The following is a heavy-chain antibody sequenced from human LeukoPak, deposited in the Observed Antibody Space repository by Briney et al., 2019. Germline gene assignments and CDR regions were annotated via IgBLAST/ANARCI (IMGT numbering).Heavy chain of an antibody. V-gene: IGHV1-2*02. CDR3: ARALLLWFGDLMGY. J-gene: IGHJ4*02. Sequence: ASVKVSCKASGYTFTGYYMHWVRQAPAQGLEWMGWINPNSGGTNYAQKFQGRVTMTRDTSISTASMELSRLTSDDAAVYYCARALLLWFGDLMGYWGQGTLVTVSS. CDR2: INPNSGGT. D-gene: IGHD3-10*01. CDR1: GYTFTGYY.